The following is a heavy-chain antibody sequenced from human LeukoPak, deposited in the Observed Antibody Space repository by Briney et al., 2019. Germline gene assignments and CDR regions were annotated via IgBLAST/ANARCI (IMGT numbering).Heavy chain of an antibody. CDR1: GFTFSSYG. V-gene: IGHV3-48*04. D-gene: IGHD2-2*01. J-gene: IGHJ4*02. CDR3: TRLLSQLLSDY. CDR2: ISSSDKTI. Sequence: PGGSLRLSCAASGFTFSSYGMNWVRQAPGKGLEWVSYISSSDKTIYYADSVKGRFTISRDNANNSLYLQMNSLRAEDTAIYYCTRLLSQLLSDYWGQGTLVTVSS.